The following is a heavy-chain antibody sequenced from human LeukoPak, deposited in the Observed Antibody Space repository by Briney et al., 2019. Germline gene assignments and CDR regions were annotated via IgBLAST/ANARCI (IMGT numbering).Heavy chain of an antibody. CDR3: AKDCDDYVWGSYRYYYYYYMDV. V-gene: IGHV3-23*01. CDR2: ISGSGGST. J-gene: IGHJ6*03. CDR1: GFTFSSYG. D-gene: IGHD3-16*02. Sequence: GGSLRLSCAASGFTFSSYGMSWVRQAPGKGLEWVSAISGSGGSTYYADSVKGRFTISRDNSKNTLYLQMNSLRAEDTAVYYCAKDCDDYVWGSYRYYYYYYMDVWGKGTTVTVSS.